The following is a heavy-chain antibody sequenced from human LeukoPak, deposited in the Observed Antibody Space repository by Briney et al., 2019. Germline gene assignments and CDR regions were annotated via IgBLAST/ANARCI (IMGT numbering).Heavy chain of an antibody. Sequence: PSETLSLTCTVSGGSISSYYWSWIRQTPGKGLEWIGYIYYSGSTNYNPSLKSRVTISVDTSKNQFSLKLSSVTAADTAVYYCARVKIAAAGTLVWFDPWGQGTLVTVSS. CDR3: ARVKIAAAGTLVWFDP. CDR1: GGSISSYY. CDR2: IYYSGST. D-gene: IGHD6-13*01. J-gene: IGHJ5*02. V-gene: IGHV4-59*01.